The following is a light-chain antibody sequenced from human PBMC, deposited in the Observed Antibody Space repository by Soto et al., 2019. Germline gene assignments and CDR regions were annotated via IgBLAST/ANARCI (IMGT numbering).Light chain of an antibody. J-gene: IGLJ1*01. CDR3: SSYTSISMPYV. V-gene: IGLV2-14*01. CDR2: DVT. CDR1: SSDIDGYNY. Sequence: QSVLTQPASVSGSPGQSITISCTGTSSDIDGYNYVSWYQQHPGKAPKLMIYDVTDRPSGVSNRFSGSKSGNTASLTISGLQPEDEADYYCSSYTSISMPYVFGTGTKLTVL.